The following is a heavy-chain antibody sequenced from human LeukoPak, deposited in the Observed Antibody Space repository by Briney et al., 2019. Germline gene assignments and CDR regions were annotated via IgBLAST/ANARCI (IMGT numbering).Heavy chain of an antibody. J-gene: IGHJ3*02. Sequence: SETLSLTCTVSSGSINSGDNHWSWIRQPPGKGLEWIGFIYYDGTTYYTPSLKSRISISVDTSRNQFSLNLRSVTAADTAVYYCARDHRAPDAFDIWGQGTMVTVSS. CDR1: SGSINSGDNH. CDR3: ARDHRAPDAFDI. CDR2: IYYDGTT. V-gene: IGHV4-30-4*01. D-gene: IGHD1-14*01.